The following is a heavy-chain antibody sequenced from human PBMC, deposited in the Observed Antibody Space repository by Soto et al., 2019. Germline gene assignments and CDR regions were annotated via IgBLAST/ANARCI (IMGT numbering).Heavy chain of an antibody. CDR2: ISSTSGTI. J-gene: IGHJ6*02. D-gene: IGHD6-19*01. Sequence: VGSRILSCEASGFVFSTYSMNWVRQAPGKGLEWISYISSTSGTIYYADSVKGRFTIFRDNAKNSLFLQMNGLRDDDSAVYYCANQKIRFSVAGTLYGLGVWGQGTTVTVPS. CDR1: GFVFSTYS. CDR3: ANQKIRFSVAGTLYGLGV. V-gene: IGHV3-48*02.